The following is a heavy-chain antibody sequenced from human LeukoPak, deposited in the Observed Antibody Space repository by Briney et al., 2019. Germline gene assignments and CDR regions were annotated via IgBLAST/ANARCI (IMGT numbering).Heavy chain of an antibody. CDR1: GGSISSSSYY. J-gene: IGHJ6*02. V-gene: IGHV4-39*01. CDR2: IYYSGST. CDR3: ARHCRIAVADSHMDV. Sequence: SETLSLTCTVSGGSISSSSYYWGWIRQPPGKGLEWIGSIYYSGSTYYNPSLKSRVTISVDTSKNQFSLKLSSVTAADTAVYYCARHCRIAVADSHMDVWGQGTTVTVSS. D-gene: IGHD6-19*01.